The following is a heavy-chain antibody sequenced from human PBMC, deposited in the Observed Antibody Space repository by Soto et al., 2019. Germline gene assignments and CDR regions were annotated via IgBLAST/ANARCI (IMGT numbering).Heavy chain of an antibody. CDR2: INRGNGNT. V-gene: IGHV1-3*01. J-gene: IGHJ4*02. CDR1: GYTFSNFA. D-gene: IGHD1-1*01. CDR3: ARSSTVDTTAGGTHFDY. Sequence: QVQLVQSGAEAKKPGASVKVSCKASGYTFSNFAMQWVRQAPGQRLEWMGWINRGNGNTEYSQKFQGRVTITRDTSASSVYMELSSLTSEDTAVYYCARSSTVDTTAGGTHFDYWGQGTLVTVSS.